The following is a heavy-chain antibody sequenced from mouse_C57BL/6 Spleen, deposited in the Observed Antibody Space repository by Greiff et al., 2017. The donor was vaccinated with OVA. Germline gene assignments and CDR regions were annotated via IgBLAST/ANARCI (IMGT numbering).Heavy chain of an antibody. V-gene: IGHV1-80*01. CDR3: AREGGYYGNFAY. CDR2: IYPGDGDT. Sequence: VQLQQSGAELVKPGGSVKISCKASGYAFSSYWMNWVKQRPGKGLEWIGQIYPGDGDTNYNGKFKGKATLTADKSSSTAYMQLSSLTSEDSAVYFCAREGGYYGNFAYWGQGTLVTVSA. CDR1: GYAFSSYW. D-gene: IGHD2-1*01. J-gene: IGHJ3*01.